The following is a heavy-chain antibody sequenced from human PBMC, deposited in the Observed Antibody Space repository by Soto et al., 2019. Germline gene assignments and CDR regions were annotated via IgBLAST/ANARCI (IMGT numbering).Heavy chain of an antibody. CDR3: ASAHYDFWSGYSEDY. Sequence: ASVKLSCKASGYTFTSYGISLARQAPGQGLEWMGWISAYNGNTNYAQKLQGRVTMTTDTSTSTAYMELRSLRSDDTAVYYCASAHYDFWSGYSEDYWGQGTLVTVSS. J-gene: IGHJ4*02. V-gene: IGHV1-18*04. CDR1: GYTFTSYG. D-gene: IGHD3-3*01. CDR2: ISAYNGNT.